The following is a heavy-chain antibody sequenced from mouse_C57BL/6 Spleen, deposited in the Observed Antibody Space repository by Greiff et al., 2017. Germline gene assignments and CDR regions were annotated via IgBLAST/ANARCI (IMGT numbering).Heavy chain of an antibody. CDR1: GYTFTSYW. CDR2: IDPSDSYT. V-gene: IGHV1-50*01. CDR3: ARGRLLRSGGFAY. Sequence: QVQLQQPGAELVKPGASVKLSCKASGYTFTSYWMQWVKQRPGQGLEWIGEIDPSDSYTNYNQKFKGKATLTVDTSSSTAYMQLSSLTSEDSAVYYCARGRLLRSGGFAYWGQGTLVTVSA. J-gene: IGHJ3*01. D-gene: IGHD1-1*01.